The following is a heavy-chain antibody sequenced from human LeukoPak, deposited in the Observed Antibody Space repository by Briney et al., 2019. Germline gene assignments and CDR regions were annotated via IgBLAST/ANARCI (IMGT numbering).Heavy chain of an antibody. CDR3: ARKYCSSTSCYGGNAFDI. V-gene: IGHV1-18*04. CDR1: GDTFTSYG. CDR2: ISAYNGNT. J-gene: IGHJ3*02. Sequence: ASVKVSCKASGDTFTSYGISWVRQAPGQGLEWMGWISAYNGNTNYAQKLQGRVTMPTDTSTSTAYMELRSLRSDDTAVYYCARKYCSSTSCYGGNAFDIWGQETMVTVSS. D-gene: IGHD2-2*01.